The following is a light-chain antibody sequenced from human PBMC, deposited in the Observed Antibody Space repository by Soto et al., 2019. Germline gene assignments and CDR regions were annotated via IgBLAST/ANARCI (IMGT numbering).Light chain of an antibody. V-gene: IGKV1-39*01. CDR2: SAS. CDR3: QQSLTMPIT. CDR1: QRISNY. Sequence: DIQMTQSPSSLSASVGDRVTISCRASQRISNYLNWYQQKLGQAPKLLIRSASTLQRGVPSRFSGSGSRTEFTLTIADLQPDDFGTYYCQQSLTMPITFGHGTRLETK. J-gene: IGKJ5*01.